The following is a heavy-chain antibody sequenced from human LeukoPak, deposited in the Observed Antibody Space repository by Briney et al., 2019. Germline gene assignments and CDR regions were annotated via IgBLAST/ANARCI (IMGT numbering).Heavy chain of an antibody. J-gene: IGHJ3*02. CDR1: GVSITSDKYY. V-gene: IGHV4-31*03. CDR3: ATPFCGTISCLDVFDI. CDR2: MYYSGTP. Sequence: ASQTLSLTCTVSGVSITSDKYYWSWFRQRPGKGLEWIGYMYYSGTPSYNPSLKSRVSISVDTSRSHFSLKLSSVTAADTVVYYCATPFCGTISCLDVFDIWSQGTMVTVSS. D-gene: IGHD2-2*01.